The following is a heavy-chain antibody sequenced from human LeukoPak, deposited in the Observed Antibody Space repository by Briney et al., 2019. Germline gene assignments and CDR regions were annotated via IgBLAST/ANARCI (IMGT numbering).Heavy chain of an antibody. V-gene: IGHV4-34*01. J-gene: IGHJ4*02. CDR1: GGSFSGYY. Sequence: SETLSLTCAVYGGSFSGYYWSWIRQPPGKGLEWIGEINHSVSTNYNPSLKSRVTISVDTSKNQFSLKLSSVTAADTAVYYCAGAHYYGSGSYPYYFDYWGQGTLVTVSS. CDR3: AGAHYYGSGSYPYYFDY. D-gene: IGHD3-10*01. CDR2: INHSVST.